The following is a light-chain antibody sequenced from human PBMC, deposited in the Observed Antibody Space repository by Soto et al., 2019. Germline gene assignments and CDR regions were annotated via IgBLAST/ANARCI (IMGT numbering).Light chain of an antibody. CDR3: QRYNSPAT. J-gene: IGKJ4*01. CDR1: QSISSW. V-gene: IGKV1-5*01. Sequence: DIQMTQSPSTLSASVGDRVTITCRASQSISSWLAWYQQKPGKAPKLLIYDASSLESGVPSRFSGSGSGTEFTLTISGLQPDDFATYYCQRYNSPATFGGGTKVEIK. CDR2: DAS.